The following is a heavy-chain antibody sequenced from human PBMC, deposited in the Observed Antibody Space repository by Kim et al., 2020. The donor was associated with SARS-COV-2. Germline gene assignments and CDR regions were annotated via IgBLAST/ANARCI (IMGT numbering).Heavy chain of an antibody. CDR3: ARTVTRIRLDY. J-gene: IGHJ4*02. D-gene: IGHD4-17*01. V-gene: IGHV4-34*01. CDR2: INHSGST. Sequence: SETLSLTCAVYGGSFSGYYWSWIRQPPGKGLEWIGEINHSGSTNYNPSLKSRVTISVDTSKNQFSLKLSSVTAADTAVYYCARTVTRIRLDYWGQGTLVT. CDR1: GGSFSGYY.